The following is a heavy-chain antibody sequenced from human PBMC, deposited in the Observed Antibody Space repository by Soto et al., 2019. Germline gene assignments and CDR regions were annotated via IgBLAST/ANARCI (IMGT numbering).Heavy chain of an antibody. CDR3: AKDKGVGYCXGGSCPRGLYYYYGMDV. CDR1: GFTFDDYA. V-gene: IGHV3-9*01. D-gene: IGHD2-15*01. CDR2: ISWNSGSI. Sequence: SLRLSCAAYGFTFDDYAMHWVRQAPGKGLEWVSGISWNSGSIGYADSVKGRFTISRDNAKNSLYLQMNSLRAEDTALYYRAKDKGVGYCXGGSCPRGLYYYYGMDVWGQGTTVTVSS. J-gene: IGHJ6*02.